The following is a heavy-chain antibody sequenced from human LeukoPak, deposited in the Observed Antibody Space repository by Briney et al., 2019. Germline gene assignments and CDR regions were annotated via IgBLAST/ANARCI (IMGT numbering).Heavy chain of an antibody. Sequence: GGTLRLSCAASGFTFSTYWMSWVRQAPGKGLEWVANIKQDVSEKYYVDSVKGRFTISRDNAKNSLYLQMNSLRAEDTAVYYCARVQRKYQLPRLNDYDYMDVWGKGTTVTISS. CDR2: IKQDVSEK. D-gene: IGHD2-2*01. J-gene: IGHJ6*03. V-gene: IGHV3-7*01. CDR1: GFTFSTYW. CDR3: ARVQRKYQLPRLNDYDYMDV.